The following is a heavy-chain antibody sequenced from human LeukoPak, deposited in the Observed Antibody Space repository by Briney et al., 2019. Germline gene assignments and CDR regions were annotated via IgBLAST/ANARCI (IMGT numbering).Heavy chain of an antibody. J-gene: IGHJ4*02. CDR2: ISGSGGST. D-gene: IGHD6-19*01. CDR3: AKNGLQDSSGWYCGY. V-gene: IGHV3-23*01. CDR1: GFTFSSYA. Sequence: GGSLRLSCAASGFTFSSYAMSRVRQAPGKGLEWVSAISGSGGSTFYADSVKGRFTISRDNSKNTLYLQMNSLRAEDTAVYYCAKNGLQDSSGWYCGYWGQGTLVTVSS.